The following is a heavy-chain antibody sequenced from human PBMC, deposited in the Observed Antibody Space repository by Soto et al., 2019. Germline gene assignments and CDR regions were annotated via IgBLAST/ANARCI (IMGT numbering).Heavy chain of an antibody. J-gene: IGHJ6*02. V-gene: IGHV1-69*13. CDR2: IIPIFGTA. Sequence: SVKVSCKASGGTFSSYAISWVRQAPGQGLEWMGGIIPIFGTANYAPKFQGRVTITADESTSTAYMELSSLRSEDTAVYYCARTKSRGYYYYGMDVWGQGTTVTVSS. CDR1: GGTFSSYA. D-gene: IGHD2-2*01. CDR3: ARTKSRGYYYYGMDV.